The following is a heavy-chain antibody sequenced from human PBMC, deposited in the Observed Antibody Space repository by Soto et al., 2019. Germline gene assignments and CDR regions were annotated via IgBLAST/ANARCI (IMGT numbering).Heavy chain of an antibody. CDR1: GYTFTSYG. Sequence: QVQLVQSGAEVKKPGASVKVSCKASGYTFTSYGISWVRQAPGQGLEWMGWISAYNGNTNYAQKLQGGVTMTTDTSTSTAYMELRSLRSDDTAVYYCARGPPYFDWLLYPGAFDIWGQGTMVTVSS. J-gene: IGHJ3*02. V-gene: IGHV1-18*01. CDR2: ISAYNGNT. D-gene: IGHD3-9*01. CDR3: ARGPPYFDWLLYPGAFDI.